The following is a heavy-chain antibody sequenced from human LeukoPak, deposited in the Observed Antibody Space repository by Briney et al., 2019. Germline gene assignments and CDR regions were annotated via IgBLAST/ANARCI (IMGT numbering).Heavy chain of an antibody. CDR1: GGSISSYY. CDR2: IYYSGST. V-gene: IGHV4-59*01. D-gene: IGHD4-23*01. J-gene: IGHJ4*02. CDR3: ARGYGGITYYFDY. Sequence: SETLSLTCTVSGGSISSYYWSWIRQPPGKGLEWIGYIYYSGSTNYNPSLKSRVTISVDPSKSQFSLKLSSVTAADTAVYYCARGYGGITYYFDYWGQGTLVTVSS.